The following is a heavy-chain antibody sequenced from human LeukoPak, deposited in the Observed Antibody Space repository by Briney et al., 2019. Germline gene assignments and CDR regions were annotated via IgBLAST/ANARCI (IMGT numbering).Heavy chain of an antibody. D-gene: IGHD6-6*01. CDR2: INPTGGST. Sequence: ASVKVSCKASGYTFPSYFMHWVRQAPGQGLEWMGIINPTGGSTTYAQKFQGRVTMTRDTSTSTVYMELSSLRSDDTAVYYCARTAARRFDYWGQGTLVTVTS. CDR1: GYTFPSYF. J-gene: IGHJ4*02. CDR3: ARTAARRFDY. V-gene: IGHV1-46*01.